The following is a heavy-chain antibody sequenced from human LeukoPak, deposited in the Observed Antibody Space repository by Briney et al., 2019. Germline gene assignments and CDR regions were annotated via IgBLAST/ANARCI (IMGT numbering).Heavy chain of an antibody. CDR2: IIPILGIA. CDR3: ARARKSTLRYFELQD. CDR1: GGTFSSYA. D-gene: IGHD3-9*01. V-gene: IGHV1-69*04. J-gene: IGHJ4*02. Sequence: SVKVSCKASGGTFSSYAISWVRQAPGQGLEWVGRIIPILGIANYAQKFQGRVTITADKSTSTAYMELSSLRSEDTAVYYCARARKSTLRYFELQDWGQGTLVTVSS.